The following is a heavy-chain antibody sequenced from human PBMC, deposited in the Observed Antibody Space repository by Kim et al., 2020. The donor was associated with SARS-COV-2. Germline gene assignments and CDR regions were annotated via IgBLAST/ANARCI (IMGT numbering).Heavy chain of an antibody. CDR3: ARSEGRGSWHQFDY. V-gene: IGHV4-59*01. CDR1: SDSISSYY. J-gene: IGHJ4*02. D-gene: IGHD6-19*01. CDR2: IYYSGST. Sequence: SETLSLTCSVSSDSISSYYCSWIRQLPGKGLEWLGYIYYSGSTDHNPSLKSRVTITWDTSKNQCSLDLTSVTNADTAVYYCARSEGRGSWHQFDYWGQGILVTVSS.